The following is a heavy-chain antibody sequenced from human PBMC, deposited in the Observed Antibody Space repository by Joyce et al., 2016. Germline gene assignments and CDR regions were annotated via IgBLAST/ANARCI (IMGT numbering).Heavy chain of an antibody. CDR2: IYYSGST. CDR1: GGSISSSSYY. D-gene: IGHD3-10*01. Sequence: GLGLVKPSETLSLTCTVSGGSISSSSYYWGWIRQPPGKGLEWIGSIYYSGSTYYNPSLKSRVTISVDTSKNQLSLKVSSVTAADTAVYYCARDRTPGDYYGSGSYIHGGYYYYGMDVWGQGTTVTVSS. CDR3: ARDRTPGDYYGSGSYIHGGYYYYGMDV. J-gene: IGHJ6*02. V-gene: IGHV4-39*07.